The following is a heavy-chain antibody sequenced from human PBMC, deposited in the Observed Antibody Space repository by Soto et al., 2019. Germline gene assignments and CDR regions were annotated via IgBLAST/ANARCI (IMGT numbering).Heavy chain of an antibody. Sequence: PSETLSLTCTVSGGSMNDYYWSWIRQPAGKGLEWIGRIFTSGNTNYNPSLRSRLTMSVDTSTNQVSLRLTSVTAADTAVYYCASGRLVSRYYGWDFWGQGTTGTVSS. J-gene: IGHJ6*02. CDR3: ASGRLVSRYYGWDF. CDR1: GGSMNDYY. D-gene: IGHD6-6*01. V-gene: IGHV4-4*07. CDR2: IFTSGNT.